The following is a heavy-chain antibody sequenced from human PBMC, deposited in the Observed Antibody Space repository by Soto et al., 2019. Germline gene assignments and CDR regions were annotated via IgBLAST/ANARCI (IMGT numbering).Heavy chain of an antibody. CDR3: ARGINYFDSGDDAFDI. J-gene: IGHJ3*02. D-gene: IGHD3-10*01. CDR2: MNPNSGNT. Sequence: QVQLLQSGAEVKKPGASVKVSCKASGYTFTSYDINWVRRATGQGLEWMGWMNPNSGNTGYAQKFQGRVTMTRNTSISTAYMELSTLRSEDTAVYHCARGINYFDSGDDAFDIWGQGTMVTVS. V-gene: IGHV1-8*01. CDR1: GYTFTSYD.